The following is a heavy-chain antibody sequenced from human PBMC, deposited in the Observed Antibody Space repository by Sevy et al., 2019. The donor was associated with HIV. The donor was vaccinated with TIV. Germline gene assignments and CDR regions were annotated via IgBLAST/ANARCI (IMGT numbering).Heavy chain of an antibody. CDR1: GGSISSGDYY. V-gene: IGHV4-30-4*01. CDR2: IFYSGDT. J-gene: IGHJ4*02. CDR3: ARGPGLLLAMYYGDYPHFDY. D-gene: IGHD4-17*01. Sequence: SETLSLTCTVSGGSISSGDYYWSWIRQPPGKGLECIGYIFYSGDTYYNPSLRSRVTLSVDTSKNQFSLKMSSVTAADTAVYYCARGPGLLLAMYYGDYPHFDYWGQGTLVTVSS.